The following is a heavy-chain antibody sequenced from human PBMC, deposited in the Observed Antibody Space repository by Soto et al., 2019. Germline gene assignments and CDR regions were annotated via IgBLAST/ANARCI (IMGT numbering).Heavy chain of an antibody. CDR3: AKGSSSTSYYYYMDG. V-gene: IGHV3-23*01. D-gene: IGHD2-2*01. CDR2: ISGSGGST. J-gene: IGHJ6*03. CDR1: GFTFSSYA. Sequence: PGGSLRLSCAASGFTFSSYAMSWVRQAPGKGLEWVSAISGSGGSTYYADSVKGRFTISRDNSKNTLYLQMNSLRAEDTAVYYCAKGSSSTSYYYYMDGWGKGTTVTFSS.